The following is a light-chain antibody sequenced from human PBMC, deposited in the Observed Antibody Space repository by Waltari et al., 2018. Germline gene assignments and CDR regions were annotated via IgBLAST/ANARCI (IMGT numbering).Light chain of an antibody. CDR3: ATWDNSLTAVV. CDR1: SSNIGNYF. V-gene: IGLV1-51*01. Sequence: QSVLTQPPSVSAAPGQQVTISCSGSSSNIGNYFVSWYHQLPGATPKLLIYDNDKRPSGSPDRFSASKSGTSATLDITGLQIGDEADYYCATWDNSLTAVVFGGGTKRTVL. J-gene: IGLJ2*01. CDR2: DND.